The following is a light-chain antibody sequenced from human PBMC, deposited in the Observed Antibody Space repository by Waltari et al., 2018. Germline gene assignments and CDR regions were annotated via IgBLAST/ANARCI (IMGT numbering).Light chain of an antibody. CDR2: WAA. CDR3: QQYYNAPLT. V-gene: IGKV4-1*01. CDR1: QSILYRSSKRNA. J-gene: IGKJ4*01. Sequence: DIVLTQSPDSLAVSLGERSTLNCKSSQSILYRSSKRNAVAWYPQKPGQPPKLLFFWAATRESGAPDRFSVSGSGPDFTLTISSLQAEDVAVYYCQQYYNAPLTFGGGTKVEIK.